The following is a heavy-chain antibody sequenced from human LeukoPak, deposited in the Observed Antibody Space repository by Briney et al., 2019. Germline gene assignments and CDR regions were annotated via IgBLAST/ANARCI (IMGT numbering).Heavy chain of an antibody. CDR3: ARGRPLYSGSYYGGGYFDY. D-gene: IGHD1-26*01. CDR1: GGSFSGYY. V-gene: IGHV4-34*01. Sequence: SETLSLTCAVCGGSFSGYYWSWIRQPPGKGLEWIGEINHSGSTNYNPSLKSRVTISVDTSKNQFSLKLSSVTAADTAVYYCARGRPLYSGSYYGGGYFDYWGQGTLVTVSS. J-gene: IGHJ4*02. CDR2: INHSGST.